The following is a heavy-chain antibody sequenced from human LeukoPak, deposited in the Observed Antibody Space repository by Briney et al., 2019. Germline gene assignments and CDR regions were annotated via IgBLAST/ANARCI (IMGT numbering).Heavy chain of an antibody. CDR3: AREGMAVGFARFPIFNY. J-gene: IGHJ4*02. CDR1: GGSISSYY. V-gene: IGHV4-59*01. Sequence: SETLSLTCTVSGGSISSYYWSWIRQPPGRGLQWIGDIYYSGSTNYNPSLKSRVTISVDTSKNQFSPRLTSVTAADTAVYYCAREGMAVGFARFPIFNYWGQGTLVTVSS. CDR2: IYYSGST. D-gene: IGHD6-19*01.